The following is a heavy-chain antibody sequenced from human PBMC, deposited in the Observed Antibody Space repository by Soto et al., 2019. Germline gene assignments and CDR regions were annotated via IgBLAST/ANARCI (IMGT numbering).Heavy chain of an antibody. J-gene: IGHJ2*01. Sequence: TLSLTCTVSGGPISSSSYYWGWIRQAPGKGLEWLATIYYTGYTYHNPPLKSHVTISVDTSKNQFSLKLTSVTAADTALYYCARSAIATHWFFDLWGRGTLVTVSS. CDR1: GGPISSSSYY. CDR3: ARSAIATHWFFDL. CDR2: IYYTGYT. D-gene: IGHD5-18*01. V-gene: IGHV4-39*01.